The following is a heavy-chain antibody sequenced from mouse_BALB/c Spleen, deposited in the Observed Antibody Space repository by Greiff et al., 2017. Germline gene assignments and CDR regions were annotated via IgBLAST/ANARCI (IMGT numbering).Heavy chain of an antibody. D-gene: IGHD2-3*01. CDR3: VRDGLDGYYPYAMDY. CDR1: GFSLTSYD. J-gene: IGHJ4*01. V-gene: IGHV2-9-2*01. Sequence: VQLQESGPGLVAPSQSLSITCTVSGFSLTSYDISWIRQPPGKGLEWLGVIWTGGGTNYNSAFMSRLSISKDNSKSQVFLKMNSLQTDDTAIYYCVRDGLDGYYPYAMDYWGQGTSVTVSS. CDR2: IWTGGGT.